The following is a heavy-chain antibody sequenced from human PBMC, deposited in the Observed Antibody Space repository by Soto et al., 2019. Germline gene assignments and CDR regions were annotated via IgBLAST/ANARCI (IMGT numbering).Heavy chain of an antibody. J-gene: IGHJ6*02. CDR2: SAHMDSGT. Sequence: EVQLLESGGGLVQPGGSLILSCAASGFTFNNYAMSWVRQAQGKGLEWVSRSAHMDSGTYYLGSVQGRFTISRDNSERTLERRMKSLRSDDTAIYSCARRTPGTTLTLDARSRWGQGTSVTVPS. CDR1: GFTFNNYA. CDR3: ARRTPGTTLTLDARSR. V-gene: IGHV3-23*05. D-gene: IGHD1-7*01.